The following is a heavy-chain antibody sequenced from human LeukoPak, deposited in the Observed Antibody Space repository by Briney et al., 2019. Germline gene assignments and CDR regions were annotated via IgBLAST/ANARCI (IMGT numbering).Heavy chain of an antibody. CDR3: ARDKTTVTTKGGYYYYYGMDV. CDR2: IYYSGSS. J-gene: IGHJ6*02. CDR1: GGSISSSSYF. V-gene: IGHV4-39*07. D-gene: IGHD4-11*01. Sequence: PSETLSLTCTVSGGSISSSSYFWGWIRQPPEKGLEWIGSIYYSGSSYYNPSLKSRVTISVDRSKNQFSLKLSSVTAADTAVYYCARDKTTVTTKGGYYYYYGMDVWGQGTTVTVSS.